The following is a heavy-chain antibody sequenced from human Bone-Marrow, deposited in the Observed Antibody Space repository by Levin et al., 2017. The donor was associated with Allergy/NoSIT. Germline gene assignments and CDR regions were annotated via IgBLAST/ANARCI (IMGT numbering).Heavy chain of an antibody. CDR2: ISPYNGDT. CDR3: GRGNIDY. V-gene: IGHV1-18*01. J-gene: IGHJ4*02. CDR1: GYSLTDYD. Sequence: GASVKVSCKASGYSLTDYDINWVRQAPGQGLEWMGWISPYNGDTNYAETFQGRVTMTADTSTSTVYMDLRSLTSDDRAVYYCGRGNIDYWGQGTLVTVSS. D-gene: IGHD2/OR15-2a*01.